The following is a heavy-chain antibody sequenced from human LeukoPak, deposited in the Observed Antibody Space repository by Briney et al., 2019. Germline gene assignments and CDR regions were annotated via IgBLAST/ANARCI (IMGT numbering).Heavy chain of an antibody. J-gene: IGHJ4*02. Sequence: ASVKVSCKASGHTFTSYSMHWVRQAPGQRLEWMGWINAGSGRTKYSQKFQGRVTITRDTSASTAYMEMNSLRFEDTAVYYCAAQDCGGDCSPGYWGQGTLVTVSS. V-gene: IGHV1-3*01. CDR2: INAGSGRT. CDR1: GHTFTSYS. CDR3: AAQDCGGDCSPGY. D-gene: IGHD2-21*02.